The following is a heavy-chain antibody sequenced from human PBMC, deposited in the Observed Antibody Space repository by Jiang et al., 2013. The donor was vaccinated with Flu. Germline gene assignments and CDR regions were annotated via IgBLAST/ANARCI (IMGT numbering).Heavy chain of an antibody. V-gene: IGHV4-59*01. CDR1: DDSISDWY. CDR2: IYYGGNT. J-gene: IGHJ4*02. CDR3: ARGCKTGGTCSPFDS. Sequence: GSGLVKPSETLSLTCTVSDDSISDWYWSWIRQPPGKGLEWIGYIYYGGNTDYNPSLKNRVTMSVDTSKKQFSLNLSSVTAADTAVYYCARGCKTGGTCSPFDSWGQGTLVTVSS. D-gene: IGHD2-15*01.